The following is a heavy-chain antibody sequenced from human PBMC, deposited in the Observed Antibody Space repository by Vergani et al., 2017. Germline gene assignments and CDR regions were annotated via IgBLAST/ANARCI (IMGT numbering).Heavy chain of an antibody. Sequence: QVQLQQWGAGLLKPSETLSLTCAVYGGSFSGYYWSWIRQPPGKGLEWIGEINHSGSTNYNPSLKSRVTISVDTSKNQFSLKLSSVTAADTAVYYCARVPRWLQLRYFDYWGQGTLVTVS. V-gene: IGHV4-34*01. J-gene: IGHJ4*02. CDR3: ARVPRWLQLRYFDY. CDR2: INHSGST. CDR1: GGSFSGYY. D-gene: IGHD5-24*01.